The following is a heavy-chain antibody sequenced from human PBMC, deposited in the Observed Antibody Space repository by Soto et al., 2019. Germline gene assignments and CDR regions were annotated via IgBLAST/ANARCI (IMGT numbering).Heavy chain of an antibody. CDR2: IISIFGTA. J-gene: IGHJ6*02. Sequence: QVQLVQSGAEVKKPGSSVKVSCKASGGTFSSYAISWVRQAPGQGLEWMGGIISIFGTANYAQKFHGRVTITAEESTSTAYMELSSLRSEDTAVYYCARDFGYYDHYYGMDVWGQGTTVTVSS. V-gene: IGHV1-69*01. CDR1: GGTFSSYA. CDR3: ARDFGYYDHYYGMDV. D-gene: IGHD3-22*01.